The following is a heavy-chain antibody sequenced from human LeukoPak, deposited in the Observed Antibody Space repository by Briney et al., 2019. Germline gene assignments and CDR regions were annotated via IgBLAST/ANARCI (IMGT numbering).Heavy chain of an antibody. Sequence: GASVKVSCKASGYTFTSYDINWVRQATGQGLEWMGWMNPNSGNTGYAQKFQGRVTITRNTSISTAYMELSSLRSEDTAVYYCARGARHLSAVAGSFDYWGQGTLVTVSS. J-gene: IGHJ4*02. CDR2: MNPNSGNT. V-gene: IGHV1-8*03. CDR3: ARGARHLSAVAGSFDY. D-gene: IGHD6-19*01. CDR1: GYTFTSYD.